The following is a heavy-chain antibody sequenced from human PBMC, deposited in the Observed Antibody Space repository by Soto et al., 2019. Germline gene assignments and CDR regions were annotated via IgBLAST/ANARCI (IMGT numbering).Heavy chain of an antibody. J-gene: IGHJ4*02. V-gene: IGHV1-69*02. D-gene: IGHD3-10*01. CDR3: ASSYGSGYRAFDY. CDR1: GDTFNFYS. Sequence: QVQLVQSGAEVKRPGSSVKVSCKASGDTFNFYSINWVRQAPGLGLEWMGRVNPIVSMSNYAQKFQGRVTMTADKSTRTAYMELSILRSEDTAIYCCASSYGSGYRAFDYWGQGALVTVSS. CDR2: VNPIVSMS.